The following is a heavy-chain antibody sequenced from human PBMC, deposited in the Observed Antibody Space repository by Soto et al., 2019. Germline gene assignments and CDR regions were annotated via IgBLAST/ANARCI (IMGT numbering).Heavy chain of an antibody. CDR2: VXXTXXX. CDR1: GGSISSGDYY. J-gene: IGHJ4*02. Sequence: SETLSLTCTVSGGSISSGDYYWSWIRQPPRKGLXWIXXVXXTXXXXXYXXSLKSRLTMSVDTSKNQFSLKLSSVTAVDTAVYYCATKGNGKYYFDFWGQGTLVTVSS. CDR3: ATKGNGKYYFDF. V-gene: IGHV4-61*08. D-gene: IGHD1-26*01.